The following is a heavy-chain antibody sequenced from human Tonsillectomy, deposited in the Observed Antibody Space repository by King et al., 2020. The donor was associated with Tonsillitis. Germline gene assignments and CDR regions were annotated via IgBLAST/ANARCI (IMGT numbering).Heavy chain of an antibody. CDR1: GYSISSGYY. CDR3: ARAPGIME. CDR2: IYHSGSI. D-gene: IGHD3-3*01. J-gene: IGHJ4*02. Sequence: VQLQESGPGLVKPSETLSLTCAVSGYSISSGYYWGWIRQPPGKGLEWIGSIYHSGSIYYNPSLKSRVTISVDTSKNQFSLRLNSVTAADTAVYYCARAPGIMEWGQGTLVTVSS. V-gene: IGHV4-38-2*01.